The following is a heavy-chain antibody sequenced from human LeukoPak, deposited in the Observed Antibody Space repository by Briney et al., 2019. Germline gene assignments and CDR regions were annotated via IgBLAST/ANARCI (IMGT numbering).Heavy chain of an antibody. J-gene: IGHJ4*02. CDR1: GYTFTSYG. CDR2: ISAYNGNT. Sequence: ASVKVSCKASGYTFTSYGISWVRQAPGQGLEWMGCISAYNGNTNYAQKLQGRVTMTNDTSTSTAYMEMRSLRSDDTAVYYCARDRYSSSSDYWGQGTLVTVSS. V-gene: IGHV1-18*01. CDR3: ARDRYSSSSDY. D-gene: IGHD2-2*01.